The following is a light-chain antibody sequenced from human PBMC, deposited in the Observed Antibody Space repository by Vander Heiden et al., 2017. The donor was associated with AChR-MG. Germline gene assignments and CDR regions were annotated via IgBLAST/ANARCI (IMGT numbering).Light chain of an antibody. J-gene: IGKJ1*01. Sequence: DIQMTQSPSTLSASVGDRVTITCRASQSIDTWLAWYQQKPGKAPKLLIYKASSLESGVPSRFSGSGSGTEFTLTISSLQPDDFAIYYCQQHNKQSDTFGQGTKVEIK. CDR2: KAS. CDR1: QSIDTW. CDR3: QQHNKQSDT. V-gene: IGKV1-5*03.